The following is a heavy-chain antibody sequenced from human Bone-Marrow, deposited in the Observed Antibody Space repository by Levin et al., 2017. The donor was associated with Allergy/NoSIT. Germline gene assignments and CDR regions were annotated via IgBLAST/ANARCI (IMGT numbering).Heavy chain of an antibody. Sequence: SQTLSLTCTVSGGSIRSRDYYWGWFRQSPGQGLEWIGSIYYSGNTYYTPSLKSRLTISVDTFKDQFSLRLTSVTAADTAVYYCVSQRGGVAGSYYYGMDVWGQGATVTVS. CDR2: IYYSGNT. J-gene: IGHJ6*02. D-gene: IGHD6-19*01. V-gene: IGHV4-39*01. CDR1: GGSIRSRDYY. CDR3: VSQRGGVAGSYYYGMDV.